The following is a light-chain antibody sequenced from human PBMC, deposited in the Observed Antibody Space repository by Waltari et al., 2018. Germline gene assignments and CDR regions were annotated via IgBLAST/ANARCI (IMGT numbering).Light chain of an antibody. Sequence: QSALTQPASVSGSPGQSITISCTGTNSDVGGFNYVSWYQQHPGKAPKLVIYEVTHRPSGASYRFSGSTSGNTASLTISGLQAEDEADYYCCSYANSRTVIFGGGTKLTVL. J-gene: IGLJ2*01. CDR2: EVT. CDR3: CSYANSRTVI. CDR1: NSDVGGFNY. V-gene: IGLV2-14*01.